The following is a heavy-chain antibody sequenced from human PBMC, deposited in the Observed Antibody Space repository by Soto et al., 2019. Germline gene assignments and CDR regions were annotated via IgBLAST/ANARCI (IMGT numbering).Heavy chain of an antibody. CDR2: ISYDGSNK. CDR1: GFTFSSYG. Sequence: QVQLVESGGGVVQPGRSLRLSCAASGFTFSSYGMHWVRQAPGKGLEWVTVISYDGSNKLYADSVKGRFTISRDNYKNPLYLQMNSLRAEDTAVYYCAKEGEYSVSPIFDYLGQGTLVTVSS. V-gene: IGHV3-30*18. J-gene: IGHJ4*02. CDR3: AKEGEYSVSPIFDY. D-gene: IGHD1-26*01.